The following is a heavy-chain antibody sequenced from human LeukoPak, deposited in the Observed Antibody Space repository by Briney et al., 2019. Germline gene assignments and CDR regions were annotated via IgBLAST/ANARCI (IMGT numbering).Heavy chain of an antibody. CDR1: GFTFSNHG. J-gene: IGHJ4*02. V-gene: IGHV3-33*01. D-gene: IGHD3-10*01. CDR2: IWYDGSNK. Sequence: GRSLRLSCAGSGFTFSNHGMHWVRQAPGKGLEWVAVIWYDGSNKYYADSVKGRFTISRDNSKNTLYLQMNSLRAEDTAMYYCARDRGVSYFDYWGQGTQVTVSS. CDR3: ARDRGVSYFDY.